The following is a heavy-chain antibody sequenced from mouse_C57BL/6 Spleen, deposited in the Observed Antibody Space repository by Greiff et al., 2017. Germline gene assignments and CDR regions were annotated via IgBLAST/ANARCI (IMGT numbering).Heavy chain of an antibody. CDR2: ISDGGSYT. CDR1: GFTFSSYA. CDR3: ARDDYGSSYGYFDV. Sequence: EVQLVESGGGLVKPGGSLKLSCAASGFTFSSYAMSWVRQTPEKGLEWVATISDGGSYTYYPDNVKGRVTISRDNAKNNLYLQMSQLKSEDTAMYYCARDDYGSSYGYFDVWGTGTTVTVSS. D-gene: IGHD1-1*01. V-gene: IGHV5-4*01. J-gene: IGHJ1*03.